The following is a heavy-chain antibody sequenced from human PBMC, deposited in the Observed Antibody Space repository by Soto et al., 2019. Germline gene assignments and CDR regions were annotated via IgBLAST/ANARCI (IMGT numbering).Heavy chain of an antibody. CDR2: IIPIFGTA. Sequence: ASVKVSCKASGGTFSSYAISWVRQAPGQGLEWMGGIIPIFGTANYAQKFQGRVTITAXXXXCXXXMXLXXLRXEXTAVYYCAREGLERAGTFDYWGQGTLVTVSS. CDR3: AREGLERAGTFDY. CDR1: GGTFSSYA. J-gene: IGHJ4*02. D-gene: IGHD1-1*01. V-gene: IGHV1-69*06.